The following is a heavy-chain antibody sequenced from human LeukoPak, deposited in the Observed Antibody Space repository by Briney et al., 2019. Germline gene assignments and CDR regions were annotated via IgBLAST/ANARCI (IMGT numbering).Heavy chain of an antibody. J-gene: IGHJ6*02. V-gene: IGHV1-3*01. CDR3: ARTTVTTYYYYYGMDV. CDR2: INAGNGNT. Sequence: ASVKVSCKASGYTFTSYAMHWVRQAPGQRLEWMGWINAGNGNTKYSQKFQGRDTITRDTSASTAYMELSSLRSEDTAVYYCARTTVTTYYYYYGMDVWGQGTTVTVSS. D-gene: IGHD4-17*01. CDR1: GYTFTSYA.